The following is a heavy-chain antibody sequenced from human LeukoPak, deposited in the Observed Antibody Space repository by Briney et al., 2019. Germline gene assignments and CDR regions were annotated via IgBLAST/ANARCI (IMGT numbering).Heavy chain of an antibody. CDR3: ARGIAVAGIIGY. Sequence: PGGSLRLSCAASRFTFSSYSMNWVRQAPGKGLEWVSSVSESGGSTYYADSVKGRFTISRDNSKDTLSLQMNSLRAEDTAVYYCARGIAVAGIIGYWGQGTLVTVSS. J-gene: IGHJ4*02. CDR2: VSESGGST. D-gene: IGHD6-19*01. CDR1: RFTFSSYS. V-gene: IGHV3-23*01.